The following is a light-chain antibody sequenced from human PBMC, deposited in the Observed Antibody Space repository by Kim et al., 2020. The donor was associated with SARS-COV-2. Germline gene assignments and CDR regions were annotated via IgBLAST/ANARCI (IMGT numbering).Light chain of an antibody. Sequence: GHTVTTSCTGTSIDVGGYNYGSWYQQHPGKAPKLMIYDDSKRPSGVPDRFSGSKSGNTASLTISGLQAEDEADYYCCSYAGSYTYVFGTGTKVTVL. CDR1: SIDVGGYNY. CDR2: DDS. J-gene: IGLJ1*01. CDR3: CSYAGSYTYV. V-gene: IGLV2-11*01.